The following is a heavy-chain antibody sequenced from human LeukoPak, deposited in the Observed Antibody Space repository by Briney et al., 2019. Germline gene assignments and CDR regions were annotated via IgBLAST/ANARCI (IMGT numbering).Heavy chain of an antibody. CDR1: GFTFSSYP. CDR3: ARRDTSGYFALDY. CDR2: LSGSGGST. Sequence: GGSLRLSCAASGFTFSSYPMGWVRQAPGKGLQWVSTLSGSGGSTNYADSVKGRFTISRDNSKNTLYLQMNSLRAEDTAVYYCARRDTSGYFALDYWGQGTLVTVSA. J-gene: IGHJ4*02. D-gene: IGHD3-22*01. V-gene: IGHV3-23*01.